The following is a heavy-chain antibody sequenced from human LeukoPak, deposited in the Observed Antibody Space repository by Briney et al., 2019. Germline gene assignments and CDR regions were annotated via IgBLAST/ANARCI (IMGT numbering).Heavy chain of an antibody. J-gene: IGHJ4*02. Sequence: SETLSLTCAVYGGSFSGYYWCWIRHPPGKGLECIGEINHSGSTNYNPSLKSRVTISVDTSKNQFSLKLSSVTAADTAVYYCARGGPMIVVVITKAYYFDYWGQGTLVTVSS. CDR2: INHSGST. D-gene: IGHD3-22*01. V-gene: IGHV4-34*01. CDR1: GGSFSGYY. CDR3: ARGGPMIVVVITKAYYFDY.